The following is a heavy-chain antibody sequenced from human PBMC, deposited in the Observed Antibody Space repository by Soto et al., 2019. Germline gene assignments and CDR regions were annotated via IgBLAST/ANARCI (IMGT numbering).Heavy chain of an antibody. CDR3: AKDESVLMVFASFDY. Sequence: PGGSLRLSCAASGFTFSSYAMSWVRQAPGKGLEWVSAIVGSGGSTYYADSVKGRFTISRDNSNNTLYLQMNSLRAEDTAVYYCAKDESVLMVFASFDYWGQGTLVTVSS. CDR1: GFTFSSYA. V-gene: IGHV3-23*01. J-gene: IGHJ4*02. D-gene: IGHD2-8*01. CDR2: IVGSGGST.